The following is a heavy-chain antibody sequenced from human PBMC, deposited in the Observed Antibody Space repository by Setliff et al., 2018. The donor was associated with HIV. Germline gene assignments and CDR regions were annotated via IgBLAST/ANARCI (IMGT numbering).Heavy chain of an antibody. V-gene: IGHV7-4-1*01. CDR2: INTETGTP. Sequence: ASVKVSCKASGYTFTTFGLSWVRQAPGQGLEWMGWINTETGTPMYAQGSTGRFVFSLDTSISTAYLQIDSLNAEDTAVYYCARYGSDWFFDLWGRGTLVTVSS. J-gene: IGHJ2*01. D-gene: IGHD4-17*01. CDR1: GYTFTTFG. CDR3: ARYGSDWFFDL.